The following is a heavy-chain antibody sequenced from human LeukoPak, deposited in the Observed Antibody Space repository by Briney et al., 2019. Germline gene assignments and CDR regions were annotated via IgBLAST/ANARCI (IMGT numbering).Heavy chain of an antibody. Sequence: GGSLTLSCSASGIPFSSHAMSWVRQPRGRGLEWCSLISGRGGQKYYGDSVKGHFTISRDNSTNRLYLQMNGLRPEDTAVYYCAKGGAATMRDGYNYYYFYMEVWGGGTTVAVSS. CDR2: ISGRGGQK. CDR1: GIPFSSHA. J-gene: IGHJ6*03. D-gene: IGHD5-24*01. CDR3: AKGGAATMRDGYNYYYFYMEV. V-gene: IGHV3-23*01.